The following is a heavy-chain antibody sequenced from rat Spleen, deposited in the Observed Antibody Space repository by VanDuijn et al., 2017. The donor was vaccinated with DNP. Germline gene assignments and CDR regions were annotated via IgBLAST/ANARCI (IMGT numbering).Heavy chain of an antibody. Sequence: EVQLVESGGDLVQPGRSLKLSCVASGFTFNNYWMTWIRQVPGKGLEWVASITSSGGSTYYPDSVKGRFTISRDNAKNTLYLQMNSLRSEDTATYYCARAGVGAMDAWGQGTSVTVSS. D-gene: IGHD4-3*01. J-gene: IGHJ4*01. CDR1: GFTFNNYW. CDR2: ITSSGGST. CDR3: ARAGVGAMDA. V-gene: IGHV5-31*01.